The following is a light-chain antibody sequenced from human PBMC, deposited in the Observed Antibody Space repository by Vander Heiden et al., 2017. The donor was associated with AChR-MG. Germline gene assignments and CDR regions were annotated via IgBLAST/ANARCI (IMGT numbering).Light chain of an antibody. Sequence: EIVLTQSPGTLSLSPGESATLSCRASQSVSSSYLAWYQQKPGQAPRLLIYGASSRATGIPDRFSGSGSGTDFTLTSSRLEPEDFAVYYCQQYGSSPALTFGGGTKVEIK. V-gene: IGKV3-20*01. CDR2: GAS. J-gene: IGKJ4*01. CDR1: QSVSSSY. CDR3: QQYGSSPALT.